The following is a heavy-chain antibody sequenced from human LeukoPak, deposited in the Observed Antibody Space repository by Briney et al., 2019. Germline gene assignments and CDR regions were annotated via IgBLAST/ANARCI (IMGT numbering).Heavy chain of an antibody. Sequence: GASVKVSCKASGYTFTSYDINWVRQATGQGLEWMGWMNPNSGNTGYAQKFQGRVTMTRNTSISTAYMELSSLRSEDTAVYYCAADVKASRRSAIDGDLPSHADYWGQGTLVTVSS. V-gene: IGHV1-8*01. J-gene: IGHJ4*02. D-gene: IGHD4-17*01. CDR1: GYTFTSYD. CDR3: AADVKASRRSAIDGDLPSHADY. CDR2: MNPNSGNT.